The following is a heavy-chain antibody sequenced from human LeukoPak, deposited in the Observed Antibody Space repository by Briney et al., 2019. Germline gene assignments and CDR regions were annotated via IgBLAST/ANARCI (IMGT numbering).Heavy chain of an antibody. D-gene: IGHD3-22*01. Sequence: SVRVSCKASGGTFSSYAISWVRQAPGQGLEWMGGIIPIFGTANYAQKFQGRVTITADESTSTAYMELSSLRSEDTAVYYCATENPEAGYDSSGYAIDYWGQGTLVTVSS. CDR1: GGTFSSYA. J-gene: IGHJ4*02. V-gene: IGHV1-69*13. CDR2: IIPIFGTA. CDR3: ATENPEAGYDSSGYAIDY.